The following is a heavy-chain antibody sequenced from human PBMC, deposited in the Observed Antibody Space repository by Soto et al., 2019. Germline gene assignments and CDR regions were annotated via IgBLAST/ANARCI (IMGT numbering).Heavy chain of an antibody. CDR2: IYYSGST. V-gene: IGHV4-61*01. J-gene: IGHJ4*02. Sequence: QVQLQESGPGLVKPSETLSLTCTVSGGSVSSGSYYWSWIRQPPGKGLEGIGYIYYSGSTNYNPSLKSRVTISVDTSKNQFSLKLTSVTAADTAVYYCASYSSGWYDVSYWGQGTLVTVSS. CDR1: GGSVSSGSYY. CDR3: ASYSSGWYDVSY. D-gene: IGHD6-19*01.